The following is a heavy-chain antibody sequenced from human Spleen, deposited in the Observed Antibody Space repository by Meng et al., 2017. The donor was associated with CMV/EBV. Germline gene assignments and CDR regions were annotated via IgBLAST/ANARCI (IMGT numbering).Heavy chain of an antibody. CDR1: GGSISSSNL. V-gene: IGHV4-4*02. Sequence: VQLQESGPGLVGPSGTLSLTVAVSGGSISSSNLWTWVRQVPGKGLEWIGEIYHSGSTNYNPSLKSRVTISVDKFKNQFSLKLGSVTAADTAVYYCARIERRRILKYCGSDCSTTDYWGQGTLVTVS. CDR2: IYHSGST. D-gene: IGHD2-21*02. CDR3: ARIERRRILKYCGSDCSTTDY. J-gene: IGHJ4*02.